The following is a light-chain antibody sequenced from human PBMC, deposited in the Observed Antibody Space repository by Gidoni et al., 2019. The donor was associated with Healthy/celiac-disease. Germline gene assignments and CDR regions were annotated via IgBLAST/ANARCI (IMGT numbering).Light chain of an antibody. J-gene: IGLJ2*01. CDR3: KVWDSSSDHPV. CDR1: NIGSKS. V-gene: IGLV3-21*04. Sequence: SYVLTQPPSVSVAPGKTARITCGGNNIGSKSVNWYQQKPGQAPVLVIYYDSDRPSGIPERFSGSNSGNTATLTISRVEAGDEADYYCKVWDSSSDHPVFGGGTKLTVL. CDR2: YDS.